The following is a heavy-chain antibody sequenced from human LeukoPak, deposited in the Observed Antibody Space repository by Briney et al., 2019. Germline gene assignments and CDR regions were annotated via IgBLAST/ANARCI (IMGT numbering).Heavy chain of an antibody. CDR2: IHRDGSA. V-gene: IGHV4-34*01. D-gene: IGHD1-26*01. Sequence: SETLSLTCGVSGGAITNYYWSWIRQPPGKGLEWIAEIHRDGSANYNPSLKSRVTISVDTSKNQFSLKLTSVTAADTAIYYCARNAAYCLDYWGQGTLVTVSS. CDR1: GGAITNYY. J-gene: IGHJ4*02. CDR3: ARNAAYCLDY.